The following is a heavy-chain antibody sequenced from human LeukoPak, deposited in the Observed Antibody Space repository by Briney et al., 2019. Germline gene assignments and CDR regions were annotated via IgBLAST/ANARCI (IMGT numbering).Heavy chain of an antibody. Sequence: PGGSLRLSCAASGFTFDDYGMSWVRQAPGKGLEWVSGINWNGGSTGYADSVKGRFTISRDNAKNSLYLQMNSLRAEDTALYYCAAKDCSSTSCYRDYWGQGTLVTVSS. V-gene: IGHV3-20*04. CDR1: GFTFDDYG. D-gene: IGHD2-2*01. CDR3: AAKDCSSTSCYRDY. CDR2: INWNGGST. J-gene: IGHJ4*02.